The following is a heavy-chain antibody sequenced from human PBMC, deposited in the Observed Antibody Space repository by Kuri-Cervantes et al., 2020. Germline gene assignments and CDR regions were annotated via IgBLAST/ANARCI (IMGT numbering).Heavy chain of an antibody. V-gene: IGHV2-70*11. CDR1: GGSISSGDYD. Sequence: LRLSCTVSGGSISSGDYDWSWIRQPPGKGLEWLTRIDWDDDKYYSTSLKTRLTISKDTSKNQVVLTMTNMDPVDTATYYCARDGYNSEGAFDIWGQGTMVTVSS. J-gene: IGHJ3*02. CDR2: IDWDDDK. D-gene: IGHD5-24*01. CDR3: ARDGYNSEGAFDI.